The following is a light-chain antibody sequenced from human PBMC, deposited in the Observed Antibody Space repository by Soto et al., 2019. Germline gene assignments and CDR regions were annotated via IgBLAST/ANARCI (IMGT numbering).Light chain of an antibody. V-gene: IGKV1-5*01. CDR1: QSISSW. CDR2: DAS. Sequence: DIQITQSPSTLSASVGDRVTITCRASQSISSWLAWYQQKPGKAPKLLIYDASSLESGVPSRFSGSGSGTEFTLTITSLQPDDFATYYCQQYNSYPWTFGQGTKGGYQ. J-gene: IGKJ1*01. CDR3: QQYNSYPWT.